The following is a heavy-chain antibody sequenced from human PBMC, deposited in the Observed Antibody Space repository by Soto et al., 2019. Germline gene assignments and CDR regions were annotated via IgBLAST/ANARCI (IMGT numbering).Heavy chain of an antibody. CDR3: ARGPSRGSTSRWEVVRAEYFQQ. CDR2: IYHSVST. D-gene: IGHD1-26*01. Sequence: SETLSLTCAVSGGSISSGGYSWGWIRQPPGKGLEWIGYIYHSVSTNYNPSLKSRVTISRDTSKNHFSLELSSVTAADTAVYYCARGPSRGSTSRWEVVRAEYFQQWGQGTLVTVSS. CDR1: GGSISSGGYS. V-gene: IGHV4-30-2*01. J-gene: IGHJ1*01.